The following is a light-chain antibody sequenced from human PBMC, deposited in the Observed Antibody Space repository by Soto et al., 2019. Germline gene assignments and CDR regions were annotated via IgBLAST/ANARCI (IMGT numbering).Light chain of an antibody. Sequence: QSVLTQPPSVSGSTGPLVTISCTGTSSDVGSSNVVSWYHQPPGTAPKLMIYDVSNRPSGVPDRFSGSKSGNTASLTISGLQADDEADYYSSSYTSTSTYVFGTGTKVT. CDR1: SSDVGSSNV. J-gene: IGLJ1*01. CDR3: SSYTSTSTYV. CDR2: DVS. V-gene: IGLV2-18*02.